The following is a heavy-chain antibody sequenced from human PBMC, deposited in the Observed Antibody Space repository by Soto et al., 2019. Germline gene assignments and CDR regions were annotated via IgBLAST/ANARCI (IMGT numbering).Heavy chain of an antibody. J-gene: IGHJ6*02. D-gene: IGHD3-10*02. CDR1: GFTFSSYA. Sequence: GGSLRLSCAASGFTFSSYAMHWVRQAPGKGLEWVAVISYDGSNKYYADSVKGRFTISRDNSKNTLNLQMNSLRAEDTAVYYCARGNVRGVTYYYYGMDVWGQGTTVTVSS. CDR2: ISYDGSNK. CDR3: ARGNVRGVTYYYYGMDV. V-gene: IGHV3-30-3*01.